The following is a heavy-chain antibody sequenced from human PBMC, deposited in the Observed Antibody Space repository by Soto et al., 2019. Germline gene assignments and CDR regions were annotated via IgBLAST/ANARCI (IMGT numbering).Heavy chain of an antibody. D-gene: IGHD1-1*01. V-gene: IGHV1-18*01. J-gene: IGHJ5*02. CDR3: AKNWKGYNWFDP. Sequence: GASVKVSCKASGYTFTSYGISWVRQAPGQGLEWMGWISAYNGNTNYAQKLQGRVTMTTDISTSTAYMELRSLRSDDTAVYYCAKNWKGYNWFDPWGQGTLVTVSS. CDR2: ISAYNGNT. CDR1: GYTFTSYG.